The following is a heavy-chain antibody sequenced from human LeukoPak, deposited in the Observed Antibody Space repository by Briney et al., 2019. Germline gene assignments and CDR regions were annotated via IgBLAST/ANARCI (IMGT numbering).Heavy chain of an antibody. J-gene: IGHJ1*01. CDR3: ARGGHYCVASTCYSAEYFQY. CDR2: SFYSGTT. V-gene: IGHV4-30-4*01. CDR1: GGSISSAYYY. Sequence: SETLSLTCTVSGGSISSAYYYWTWVRQPPGKGLERIGYSFYSGTTYYNPSLESRAAISVDTSKNQFSLKLTSVTAADTAVYYCARGGHYCVASTCYSAEYFQYWGQGTLVAVSS. D-gene: IGHD2-15*01.